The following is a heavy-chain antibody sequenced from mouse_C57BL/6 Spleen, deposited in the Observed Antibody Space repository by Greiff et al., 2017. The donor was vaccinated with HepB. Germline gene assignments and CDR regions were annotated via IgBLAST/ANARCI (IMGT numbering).Heavy chain of an antibody. CDR1: GYTFTSYW. Sequence: VKLQQPGAELVMPGASVKLSCKASGYTFTSYWMHWVKQRPGQGLEWIGEIDPSDSYTNYNQKFKGKFTLTVDKSSSTAYMQLSSLTSEDSAVYYCARVDSSGYGFAYWGQGTLVTVSA. CDR3: ARVDSSGYGFAY. V-gene: IGHV1-69*01. CDR2: IDPSDSYT. J-gene: IGHJ3*01. D-gene: IGHD3-2*02.